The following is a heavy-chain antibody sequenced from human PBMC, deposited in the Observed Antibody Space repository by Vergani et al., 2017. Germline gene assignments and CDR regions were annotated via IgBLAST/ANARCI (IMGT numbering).Heavy chain of an antibody. CDR2: IYYSGST. Sequence: QVQLQESGPGLVKPSQTLSLTCTVSGGSIRSSNYYWGWIRQPPGKGLEWIASIYYSGSTYYNPSLKSRVTISVDTSKNQFSLKLSSVTAADTAVYFCARHSTVEWLVKLGWFDPWGQGILVTVSS. V-gene: IGHV4-39*01. CDR3: ARHSTVEWLVKLGWFDP. J-gene: IGHJ5*02. CDR1: GGSIRSSNYY. D-gene: IGHD6-19*01.